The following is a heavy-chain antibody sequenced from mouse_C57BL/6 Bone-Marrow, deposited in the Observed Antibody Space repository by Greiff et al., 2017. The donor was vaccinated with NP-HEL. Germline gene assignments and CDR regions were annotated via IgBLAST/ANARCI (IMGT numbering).Heavy chain of an antibody. V-gene: IGHV1-80*01. J-gene: IGHJ4*01. CDR1: GYAFSSYW. D-gene: IGHD2-1*01. CDR3: ARSGNYHAMDY. CDR2: IYPGDGDT. Sequence: VQLQQSGAELVKPGASVKISCKASGYAFSSYWMNWVKPRPGKGLEWIGQIYPGDGDTNYNGKFKGKATLTADQSSSTAYMQLSSLTSEDSAVYFCARSGNYHAMDYWGQGTSVTVSS.